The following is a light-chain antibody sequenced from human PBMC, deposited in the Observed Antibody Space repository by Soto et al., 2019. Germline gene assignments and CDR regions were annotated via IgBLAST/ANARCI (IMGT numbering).Light chain of an antibody. CDR1: TSDFVNYNY. Sequence: QSALTQPASLSGSPGQSVTISCSGTTSDFVNYNYVSWYQHHPGKAPQLILFEVSNRPSGVSSRFSGSKSANTASLIISGLQAEDEAYYYCSSYTVSTDVVFGGGTELTVL. CDR3: SSYTVSTDVV. J-gene: IGLJ2*01. CDR2: EVS. V-gene: IGLV2-14*01.